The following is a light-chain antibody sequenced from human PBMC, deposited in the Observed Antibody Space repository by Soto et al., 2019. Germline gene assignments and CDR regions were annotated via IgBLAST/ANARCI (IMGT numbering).Light chain of an antibody. CDR1: QTMTRAY. CDR3: HQYHSPPQT. J-gene: IGKJ2*01. Sequence: PLSCWASQTMTRAYVAWYQQKPGQAPRLLIYAASYRATGISDKFSGSGSGTDFSLTISRLEPEDSAVYYCHQYHSPPQTFGQGTKVEIK. CDR2: AAS. V-gene: IGKV3-20*01.